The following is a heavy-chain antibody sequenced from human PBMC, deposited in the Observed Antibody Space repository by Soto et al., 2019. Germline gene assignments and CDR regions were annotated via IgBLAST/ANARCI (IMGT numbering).Heavy chain of an antibody. V-gene: IGHV3-7*04. CDR2: IKQDGSEK. J-gene: IGHJ4*02. D-gene: IGHD5-12*01. Sequence: GSLRLSCAASGFTFSSYWMSWVRQAPGKGLEWVANIKQDGSEKYYVDSVKGRFTISRDNAKNSLYLQMNSLRAEDTAVYYCARGIRGYSGYVEPYYFDYWGQGTLVTVSS. CDR3: ARGIRGYSGYVEPYYFDY. CDR1: GFTFSSYW.